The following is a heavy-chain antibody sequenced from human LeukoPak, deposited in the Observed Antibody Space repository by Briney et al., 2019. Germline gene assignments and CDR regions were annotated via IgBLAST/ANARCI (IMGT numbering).Heavy chain of an antibody. V-gene: IGHV3-15*01. CDR2: IKSKTDGGTT. Sequence: PGGSLRLSCAASGFTLSNAWMTWVRQAPGKGLEWVGRIKSKTDGGTTDYAAPVKGRFTISRDDSKNTLYLQMNSLRAEDTAVYYCAKDTLRTTRYYHSSGYLDFWGQGTLVTVSS. J-gene: IGHJ4*02. CDR3: AKDTLRTTRYYHSSGYLDF. CDR1: GFTLSNAW. D-gene: IGHD3-22*01.